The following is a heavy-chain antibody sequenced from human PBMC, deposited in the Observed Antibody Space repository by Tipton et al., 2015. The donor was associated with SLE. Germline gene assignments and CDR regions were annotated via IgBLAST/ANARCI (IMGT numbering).Heavy chain of an antibody. CDR1: GYSFTSYW. CDR2: IYPGDSDT. CDR3: ARPGGLMRTTVTSGAFDI. Sequence: QLVQSGAEVKKPGESLKISCKGSGYSFTSYWIGWVRQMPGKGLGWMGIIYPGDSDTRYSPSFQGQVTISADKSISTAYLQWSSLKASDTAMYYCARPGGLMRTTVTSGAFDIWGQGTMVTVSS. D-gene: IGHD4-17*01. V-gene: IGHV5-51*03. J-gene: IGHJ3*02.